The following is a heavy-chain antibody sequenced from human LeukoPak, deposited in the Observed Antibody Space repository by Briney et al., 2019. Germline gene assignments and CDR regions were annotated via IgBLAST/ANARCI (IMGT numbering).Heavy chain of an antibody. CDR3: ARRPDSLGAFDT. Sequence: GGSLRLSCAATGFTFSSYSMNWVRQAPGKGLEWVSSISSSSSYIYYADSVKGRFTISRDNSKNTLYLQMNSLRTEDTAVYYCARRPDSLGAFDTWGQGTMVTVSS. D-gene: IGHD7-27*01. V-gene: IGHV3-21*01. J-gene: IGHJ3*02. CDR1: GFTFSSYS. CDR2: ISSSSSYI.